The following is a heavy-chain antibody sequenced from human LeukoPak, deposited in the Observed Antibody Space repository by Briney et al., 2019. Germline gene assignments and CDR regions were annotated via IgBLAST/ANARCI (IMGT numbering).Heavy chain of an antibody. D-gene: IGHD3-22*01. J-gene: IGHJ4*02. CDR1: GFTFSSYA. CDR2: ISGSGGST. V-gene: IGHV3-23*01. CDR3: AKDCCRAEYYYDSSPSLDY. Sequence: GGSLRLSCAASGFTFSSYAMSWVRQAPGKGLEWVSAISGSGGSTYYADSVKGRFTISRDNSKNTLYLQMNSLRAEDTAVYYCAKDCCRAEYYYDSSPSLDYWGQGTLVTVSS.